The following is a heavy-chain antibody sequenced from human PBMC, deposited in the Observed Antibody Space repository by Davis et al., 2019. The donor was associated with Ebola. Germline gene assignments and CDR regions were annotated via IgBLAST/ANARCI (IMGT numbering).Heavy chain of an antibody. CDR3: ARDRVPSAIRSCHS. Sequence: PSETLSLTCAASGFTFSSYVMHWVRRAPGKGLEWVALISSDGSNEYYADSVKGRFTISRDNSKNTLYLQMNSLSAEDTAIYYCARDRVPSAIRSCHSWGQGTLVTVSS. CDR2: ISSDGSNE. D-gene: IGHD2-2*02. V-gene: IGHV3-30-3*01. CDR1: GFTFSSYV. J-gene: IGHJ4*02.